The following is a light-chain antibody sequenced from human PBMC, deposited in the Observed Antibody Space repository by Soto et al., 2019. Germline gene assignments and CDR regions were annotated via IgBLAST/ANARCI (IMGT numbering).Light chain of an antibody. CDR1: SSDVGGYNY. CDR3: CSYAGSDIFYV. Sequence: QSVLTQPASVSGSPGQSITISCTGTSSDVGGYNYVSWYQQHPGKAPKLMIYEVSQRPSGVPDRFSGSKSGHTAYLTVSGLQPEDEAEYYCCSYAGSDIFYVFGTGTKVTVL. J-gene: IGLJ1*01. CDR2: EVS. V-gene: IGLV2-8*01.